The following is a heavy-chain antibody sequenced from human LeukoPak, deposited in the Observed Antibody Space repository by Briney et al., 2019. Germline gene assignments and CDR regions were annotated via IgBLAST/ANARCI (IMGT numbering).Heavy chain of an antibody. V-gene: IGHV3-7*01. CDR1: GFTFSSYW. J-gene: IGHJ5*02. CDR3: ARDFRVAVAGHHP. D-gene: IGHD6-19*01. CDR2: IKQDGSEK. Sequence: GRSLRLSCAASGFTFSSYWMSWVRQAPGKGLEWVANIKQDGSEKYYVDSVKGRFTISRDNAKNSLYLQMNSLRAEDTAVYYCARDFRVAVAGHHPWGQGTLVTVSS.